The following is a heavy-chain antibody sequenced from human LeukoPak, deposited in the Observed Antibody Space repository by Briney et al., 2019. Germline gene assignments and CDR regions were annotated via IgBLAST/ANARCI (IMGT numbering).Heavy chain of an antibody. CDR1: GFTFSSYG. D-gene: IGHD4-17*01. J-gene: IGHJ4*02. CDR3: AQDWIDGDSGIDQ. CDR2: IWYDGSNK. Sequence: GGSLRLSCAASGFTFSSYGMHWVRQAPGKGLEWVAVIWYDGSNKYYADSVKGRFTISRDNSKNMLFLQMNSLKVEDTAIYFCAQDWIDGDSGIDQWGQGTLVTVS. V-gene: IGHV3-33*06.